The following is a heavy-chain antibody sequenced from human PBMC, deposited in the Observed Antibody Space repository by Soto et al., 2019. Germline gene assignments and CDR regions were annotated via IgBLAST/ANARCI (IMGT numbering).Heavy chain of an antibody. CDR3: ARSKGGHYGSSRNWFDP. V-gene: IGHV4-59*01. J-gene: IGHJ5*02. Sequence: SETLSLTCTVSGGSISSYYWSWIRRPPGKGLEWIGYIYYSGSTNYNPSLKSRVTISVDTSKNQFSLKLSSVTAADTAVYYCARSKGGHYGSSRNWFDPWGQGTLVTVSS. CDR2: IYYSGST. D-gene: IGHD4-17*01. CDR1: GGSISSYY.